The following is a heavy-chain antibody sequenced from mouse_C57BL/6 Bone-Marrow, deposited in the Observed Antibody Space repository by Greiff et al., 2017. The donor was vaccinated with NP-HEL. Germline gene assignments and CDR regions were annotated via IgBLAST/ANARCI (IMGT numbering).Heavy chain of an antibody. CDR2: INPYNGGT. Sequence: EVQLQQSGPVLVKPGASVKMSCKASGYTFTDYYMNWVKQSHGKSLEWIGVINPYNGGTSYNQKFKGKATLTVDKSSSTAYMELNSLTSEDSAVYYCARLDSYYYGGSPWFAYWGKGTMVTVSA. D-gene: IGHD1-1*01. CDR3: ARLDSYYYGGSPWFAY. J-gene: IGHJ3*01. V-gene: IGHV1-19*01. CDR1: GYTFTDYY.